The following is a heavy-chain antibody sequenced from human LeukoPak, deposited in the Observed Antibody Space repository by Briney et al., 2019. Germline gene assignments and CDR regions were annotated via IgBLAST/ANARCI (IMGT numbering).Heavy chain of an antibody. V-gene: IGHV4-39*01. CDR3: ASAYGDYPFDY. CDR1: GGSISSSSYY. CDR2: IYYSGST. J-gene: IGHJ4*02. Sequence: PSETLSLTCTVSGGSISSSSYYWGWIRQPPGKGLEWIGSIYYSGSTYYNPSLKSRVTISVDTSKNQFSLKLSSVTAADTAVYYCASAYGDYPFDYWGQGTLVTVSS. D-gene: IGHD4-17*01.